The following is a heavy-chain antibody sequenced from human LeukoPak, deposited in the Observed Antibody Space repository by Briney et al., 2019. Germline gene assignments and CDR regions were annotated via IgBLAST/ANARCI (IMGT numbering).Heavy chain of an antibody. CDR1: GGSISSYY. CDR3: ARGGTGTYGLYYYYMDV. J-gene: IGHJ6*03. CDR2: IYTSGST. V-gene: IGHV4-4*09. Sequence: PSETLSLTCTVPGGSISSYYWSWIRQPPGKGLEWIGYIYTSGSTNYNPSLKSRVTISVDTSKNQFSLKLSSVTAADTAVYYCARGGTGTYGLYYYYMDVWGKGTTVTVSS. D-gene: IGHD1-1*01.